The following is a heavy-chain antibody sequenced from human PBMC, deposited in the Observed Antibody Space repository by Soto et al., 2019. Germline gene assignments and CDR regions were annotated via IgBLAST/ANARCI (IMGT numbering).Heavy chain of an antibody. CDR2: IRVGGGDT. D-gene: IGHD6-19*01. J-gene: IGHJ5*02. CDR1: GFTFSSSA. V-gene: IGHV3-23*01. CDR3: AKCSVGTVRSSGWCNWFDP. Sequence: EVRLLESGGGLAQPGGSLRLSCAASGFTFSSSAMNWVRQAPGKGLGWVSSIRVGGGDTFYADSVRGRFTVSRDISRNPLYLQMNSLRAEDTAIYYCAKCSVGTVRSSGWCNWFDPWGQGTLVTVSS.